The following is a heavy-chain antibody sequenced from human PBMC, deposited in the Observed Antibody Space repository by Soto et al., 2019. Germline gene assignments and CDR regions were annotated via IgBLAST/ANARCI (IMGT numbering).Heavy chain of an antibody. J-gene: IGHJ4*02. CDR3: ARGKGYGYDH. D-gene: IGHD5-12*01. V-gene: IGHV1-18*01. CDR2: ISAFNGHT. Sequence: QVQLVQSGPEVRKPGASVKVSCKASGYTFRDYGIAWARQAPGQGLEWMGWISAFNGHTNYAQKFQGRVTVTADASTATAYMELRSLRPDDTAMYFCARGKGYGYDHWGQGTLVTVSS. CDR1: GYTFRDYG.